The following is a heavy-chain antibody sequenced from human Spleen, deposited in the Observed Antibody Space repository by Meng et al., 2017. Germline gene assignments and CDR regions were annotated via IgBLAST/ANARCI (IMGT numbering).Heavy chain of an antibody. CDR2: INHDGSDK. V-gene: IGHV3-7*01. Sequence: GESLKISCAASGFTFYNYWMTWVRQAPGKGLEWVANINHDGSDKYHVDSVKGRFTISRDNAKNSLYLQMDSLRADDTALYYCTRFETVVYYSSGGDVWGQGTTVTVSS. CDR3: TRFETVVYYSSGGDV. J-gene: IGHJ6*02. D-gene: IGHD4-23*01. CDR1: GFTFYNYW.